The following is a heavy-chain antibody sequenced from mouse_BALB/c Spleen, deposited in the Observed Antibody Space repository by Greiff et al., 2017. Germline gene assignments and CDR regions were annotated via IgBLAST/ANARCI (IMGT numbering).Heavy chain of an antibody. CDR3: TRRGPTDYFDY. Sequence: EVQRVESGGGLVQPGGSMKLSCVASGFTFSNYWMNWVRQSPEKGLEWVAEIRLKSNNYATHYAESVKGRFTISRDDSKSSVYLQMNNLRAEDTGIYYCTRRGPTDYFDYWGQGTTLTVSS. J-gene: IGHJ2*01. CDR1: GFTFSNYW. V-gene: IGHV6-6*02. CDR2: IRLKSNNYAT. D-gene: IGHD1-1*01.